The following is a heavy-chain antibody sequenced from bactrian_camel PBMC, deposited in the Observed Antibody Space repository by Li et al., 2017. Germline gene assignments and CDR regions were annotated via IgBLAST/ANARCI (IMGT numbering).Heavy chain of an antibody. D-gene: IGHD6*01. CDR1: GFTFSTYD. CDR2: TDFDGVA. Sequence: VQLVESGGGLAQPGDSLRLSCVASGFTFSTYDMSWFRQAPGKELEGVAATDFDGVASYADSVKGRFIIARDNSKNTLSLQMNSLKPDDTAMYYCTSYGYVPESYWGQGTQVTVS. CDR3: TSYGYVPESY. V-gene: IGHV3S40*01. J-gene: IGHJ4*01.